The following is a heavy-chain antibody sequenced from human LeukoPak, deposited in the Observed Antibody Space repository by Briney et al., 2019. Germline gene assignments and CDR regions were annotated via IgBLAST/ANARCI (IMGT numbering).Heavy chain of an antibody. CDR1: GASISSHY. Sequence: SETLSLTCTVSGASISSHYWSWLRQPPGKGLEWIGYVIDSVRTKDNPSLQSRPTLSADTSKNEFSLRLSSVTAADTAVYYCATIKHGQIFGYFDFWGQGIKVTVSS. D-gene: IGHD3-16*01. J-gene: IGHJ4*02. CDR2: VIDSVRT. V-gene: IGHV4-59*11. CDR3: ATIKHGQIFGYFDF.